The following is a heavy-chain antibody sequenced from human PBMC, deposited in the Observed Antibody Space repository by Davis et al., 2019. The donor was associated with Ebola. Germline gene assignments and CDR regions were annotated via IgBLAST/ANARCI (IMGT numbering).Heavy chain of an antibody. Sequence: GESLKISCAASGFTFSSYSMNWVRQAPGKGLEWVSSISVSSGYIYYADSVKGRFTISRDNAKNSLYLQMNSLRAEDTAVYYCARDRPTFDDFWSGYFGYWGQGTLVTVSS. CDR1: GFTFSSYS. D-gene: IGHD3-3*01. V-gene: IGHV3-21*01. CDR2: ISVSSGYI. J-gene: IGHJ4*02. CDR3: ARDRPTFDDFWSGYFGY.